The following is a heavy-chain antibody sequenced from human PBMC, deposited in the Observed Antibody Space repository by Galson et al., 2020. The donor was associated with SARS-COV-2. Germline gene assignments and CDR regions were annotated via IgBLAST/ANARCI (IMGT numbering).Heavy chain of an antibody. D-gene: IGHD3-9*01. J-gene: IGHJ4*02. Sequence: GGSLRLSCAASGFTFSSYSMNWVRQAPGKGLEWVSSISSSSSYIYYADSVKGRFTISRDNAKNSLYLHMNSLRAEDTAVYYCARDPPSTGYYVSDYWGQGTLVTVSS. CDR3: ARDPPSTGYYVSDY. CDR1: GFTFSSYS. V-gene: IGHV3-21*01. CDR2: ISSSSSYI.